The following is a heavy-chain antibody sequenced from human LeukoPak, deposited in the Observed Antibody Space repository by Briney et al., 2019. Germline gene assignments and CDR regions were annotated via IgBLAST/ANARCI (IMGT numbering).Heavy chain of an antibody. J-gene: IGHJ4*02. V-gene: IGHV1-46*01. CDR2: INPSGDST. D-gene: IGHD3-10*01. CDR1: GYSFTSYY. Sequence: GASVKVSCKASGYSFTSYYMHWVRQAPGQGLEWMGIINPSGDSTSYAQKFQGRVTMTRDMSTSTDYMELSSLRSEDTAVYYCARDGMGFGELLFDYWGQGTLVTVSS. CDR3: ARDGMGFGELLFDY.